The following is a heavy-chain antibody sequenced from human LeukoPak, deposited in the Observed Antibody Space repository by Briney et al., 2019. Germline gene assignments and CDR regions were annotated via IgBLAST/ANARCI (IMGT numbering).Heavy chain of an antibody. V-gene: IGHV3-7*01. J-gene: IGHJ4*02. CDR1: GFTFSTYW. CDR3: ASARNESFFNC. Sequence: GGSLRLSCAASGFTFSTYWMSWVRQAPGKGLEWVANINQDGSAKDYGGSVEGRFTISRDNAKNSLYLQMDSLTAEDTAVYICASARNESFFNCCGQGTLVTVSS. CDR2: INQDGSAK. D-gene: IGHD1-14*01.